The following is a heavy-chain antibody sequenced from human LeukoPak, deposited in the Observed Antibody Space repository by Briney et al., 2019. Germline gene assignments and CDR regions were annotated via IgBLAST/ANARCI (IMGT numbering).Heavy chain of an antibody. CDR1: GGTFSSYA. CDR2: IIPIFGTA. Sequence: SVKVSCKASGGTFSSYAISWVRQAPGQGLEWMAGIIPIFGTADYAQKFQGRVTITTDESTSTAYMELSSLRSEDTAVYYCAGNRGQPLLYPFDYWGQGTLVTVSS. D-gene: IGHD2-2*02. J-gene: IGHJ4*02. CDR3: AGNRGQPLLYPFDY. V-gene: IGHV1-69*05.